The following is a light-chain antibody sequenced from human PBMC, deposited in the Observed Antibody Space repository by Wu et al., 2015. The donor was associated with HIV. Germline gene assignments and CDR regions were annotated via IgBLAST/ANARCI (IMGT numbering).Light chain of an antibody. J-gene: IGKJ1*01. Sequence: DIQMTQSPSSLSASVGDRVTITCRASQGISKSLAWYQQKPGKAPKLLLYATSSLESGVPSRFSGSGSGTDFTLTISSLQPEDFAIYYCEHFSIYPRTFGQGTRVETK. CDR1: QGISKS. V-gene: IGKV1-NL1*01. CDR2: ATS. CDR3: EHFSIYPRT.